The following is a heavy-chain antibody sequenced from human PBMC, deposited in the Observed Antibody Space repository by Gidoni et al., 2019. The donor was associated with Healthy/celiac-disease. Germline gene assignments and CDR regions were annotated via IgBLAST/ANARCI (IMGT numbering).Heavy chain of an antibody. CDR1: GFPFSSYE. Sequence: EVQLVESGGGLVQPGGSLRLSCAASGFPFSSYEMNWVRQAPGKGLEWVSYISSSGSTIYYADSVKGRFTISRDNAKNSLYLQMNSLRAEDTAVYYCASLNGGSYYYYYGMDVWGQGTTVTVSS. D-gene: IGHD1-26*01. CDR2: ISSSGSTI. J-gene: IGHJ6*02. V-gene: IGHV3-48*03. CDR3: ASLNGGSYYYYYGMDV.